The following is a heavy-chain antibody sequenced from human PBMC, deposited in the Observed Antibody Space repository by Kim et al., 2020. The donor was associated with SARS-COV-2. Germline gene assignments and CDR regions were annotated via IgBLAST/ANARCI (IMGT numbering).Heavy chain of an antibody. D-gene: IGHD2-2*01. V-gene: IGHV3-73*01. CDR2: IRNKANNYAT. Sequence: GGSLRLSCAASGFTFSGSAMHWVRQASGKGLEWVGRIRNKANNYATAYAASVTGRFTISRDDSRNTAYLQMNSLKTEDTAVYYGFSSASHPFDYWGQGTL. CDR1: GFTFSGSA. J-gene: IGHJ4*02. CDR3: FSSASHPFDY.